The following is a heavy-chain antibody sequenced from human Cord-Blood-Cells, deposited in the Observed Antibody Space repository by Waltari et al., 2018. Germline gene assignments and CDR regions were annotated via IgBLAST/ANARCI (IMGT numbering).Heavy chain of an antibody. V-gene: IGHV3-7*01. CDR2: IKQDGSEK. CDR1: GFTFSSSW. CDR3: ARDLELRGAFDI. Sequence: EVQLVESGVGLVQPGGSLRLSCGDSGFTFSSSWMSWVCQAPGKVQGWVANIKQDGSEKYYVDSVKGRFTISRDNAKNSLYLQMNSLRAEDTAVYYCARDLELRGAFDIWGQGTMVTVSS. D-gene: IGHD1-7*01. J-gene: IGHJ3*02.